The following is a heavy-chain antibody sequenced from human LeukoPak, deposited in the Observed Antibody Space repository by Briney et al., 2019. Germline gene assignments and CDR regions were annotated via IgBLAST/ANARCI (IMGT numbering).Heavy chain of an antibody. J-gene: IGHJ4*02. Sequence: GGSLRLSCAASGLTFDDYAMHWVRQAPGKGLEWVSGISWNSGSIGYADSVKGRFTISRDNAKNSLYLQMNSLRAEDTALYYCAKSLSLMVVAATLDYWGQGTLVTVSS. D-gene: IGHD2-15*01. CDR2: ISWNSGSI. V-gene: IGHV3-9*01. CDR3: AKSLSLMVVAATLDY. CDR1: GLTFDDYA.